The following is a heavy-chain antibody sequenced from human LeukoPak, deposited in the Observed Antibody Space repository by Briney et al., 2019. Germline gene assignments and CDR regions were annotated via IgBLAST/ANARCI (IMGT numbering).Heavy chain of an antibody. CDR1: GGSFSGYY. J-gene: IGHJ6*03. V-gene: IGHV4-34*01. D-gene: IGHD3-9*01. CDR2: INHSGST. CDR3: ARRRGYDILTGYYRGYYYMDV. Sequence: SETLSLTCAVYGGSFSGYYWSWIRQPPGKGLEWIGEINHSGSTNYNPSLKSRVTISVDTSKNQFSLKLSTVTAADTAVYYCARRRGYDILTGYYRGYYYMDVWGKGTTVTVSS.